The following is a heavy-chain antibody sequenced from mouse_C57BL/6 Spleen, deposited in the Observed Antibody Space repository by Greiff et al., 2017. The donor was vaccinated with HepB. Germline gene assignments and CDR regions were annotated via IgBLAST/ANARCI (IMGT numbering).Heavy chain of an antibody. CDR1: GYTFTDYY. CDR2: INPYNGGT. Sequence: VQLQQSGPVLVKPGASVKMSCKASGYTFTDYYMNWVKQSHGKSLEWIGVINPYNGGTSYNQKFKGKATLTVDKSSSTAYMELNSLTSEDSAVYYWARDYGKYFDYWGQGTTLTVSS. V-gene: IGHV1-19*01. CDR3: ARDYGKYFDY. D-gene: IGHD1-1*01. J-gene: IGHJ2*01.